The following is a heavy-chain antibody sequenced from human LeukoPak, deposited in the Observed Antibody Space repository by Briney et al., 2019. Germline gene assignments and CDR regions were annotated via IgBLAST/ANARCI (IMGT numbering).Heavy chain of an antibody. CDR3: AEIAAAGLYFDY. Sequence: SETLSLTCTVSGGSLSSSSYYWGWIRQPPGKGLEWIGSIYYSGSTYYNTSLKSRVTISVDTSKNQFSLKLSSVTAADTAVYYCAEIAAAGLYFDYWGQGTLVTVSS. V-gene: IGHV4-39*01. D-gene: IGHD6-13*01. CDR1: GGSLSSSSYY. J-gene: IGHJ4*02. CDR2: IYYSGST.